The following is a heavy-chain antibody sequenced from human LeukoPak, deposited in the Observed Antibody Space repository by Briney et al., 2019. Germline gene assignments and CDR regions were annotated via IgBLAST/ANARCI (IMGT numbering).Heavy chain of an antibody. D-gene: IGHD3-22*01. V-gene: IGHV1-69*05. Sequence: SVKVSCKASGGTFSSYAISWVRQAPGQGLEWMGGIIPIFGTANYAQKFQGRVTITTDESTSTAYMELSSLRPEDTAVYYCASTPLRRYYDSSGYYYGDWYFDLWGRGTLVTVSS. CDR3: ASTPLRRYYDSSGYYYGDWYFDL. J-gene: IGHJ2*01. CDR2: IIPIFGTA. CDR1: GGTFSSYA.